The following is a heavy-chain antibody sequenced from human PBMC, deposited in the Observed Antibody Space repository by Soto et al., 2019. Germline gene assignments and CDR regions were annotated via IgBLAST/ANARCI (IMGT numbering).Heavy chain of an antibody. CDR3: ARGGWTTYYSPFFDY. J-gene: IGHJ4*02. CDR2: IYWDDDK. D-gene: IGHD3-10*01. Sequence: QITLKESGPTLVKPTQTLTLTCTFSGFSLSTSGVGVGWIRQPPGKALEWLALIYWDDDKRYRPSLKSRLTITKDTSKNRVLLTLTKLDTVDTATYYCARGGWTTYYSPFFDYWGQGTRVTVSS. V-gene: IGHV2-5*02. CDR1: GFSLSTSGVG.